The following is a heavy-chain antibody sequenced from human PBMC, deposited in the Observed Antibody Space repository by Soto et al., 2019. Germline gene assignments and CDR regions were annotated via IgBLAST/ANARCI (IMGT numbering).Heavy chain of an antibody. CDR3: AKKEYTSSWYGIDY. Sequence: QVQLVESGGGLVTPGGSLRLSCVASGFSVSGFYMSWIRQAPGKGLEWVSYISSGGGTIFYADSVKGRFTTSRDNAKNSIYLQMNSRRAEDTAVYYCAKKEYTSSWYGIDYWGQGTLVTVSS. CDR1: GFSVSGFY. CDR2: ISSGGGTI. D-gene: IGHD6-13*01. V-gene: IGHV3-11*01. J-gene: IGHJ4*02.